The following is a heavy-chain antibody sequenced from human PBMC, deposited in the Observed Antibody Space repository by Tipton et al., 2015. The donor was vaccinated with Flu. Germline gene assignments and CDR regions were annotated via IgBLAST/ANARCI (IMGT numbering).Heavy chain of an antibody. D-gene: IGHD2-15*01. CDR2: IYYSGST. CDR1: GGSISSYY. Sequence: TLSLTCTVSGGSISSYYWSWIRQPPRKGLEWIGYIYYSGSTNYNPSLKSRVTISLDTSKNQFSLKLSSVTAADTAVYYCARGIGQDLYYYYGMDVWGQGTTVTVSS. CDR3: ARGIGQDLYYYYGMDV. J-gene: IGHJ6*02. V-gene: IGHV4-59*01.